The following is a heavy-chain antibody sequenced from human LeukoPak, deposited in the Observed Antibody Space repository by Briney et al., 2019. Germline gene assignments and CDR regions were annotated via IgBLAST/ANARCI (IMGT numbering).Heavy chain of an antibody. D-gene: IGHD5-24*01. J-gene: IGHJ4*02. V-gene: IGHV3-33*01. CDR3: ARERRDGYNTYFDY. CDR2: IWYDGSNK. Sequence: PGRSLRLSCAASGFTFSSYGMHWVRQAPGKGLEWVAVIWYDGSNKYYADSAKGRFTISRDNSKNTLYLQMNSLRAEDTAVYYCARERRDGYNTYFDYWGQGTLVTVSS. CDR1: GFTFSSYG.